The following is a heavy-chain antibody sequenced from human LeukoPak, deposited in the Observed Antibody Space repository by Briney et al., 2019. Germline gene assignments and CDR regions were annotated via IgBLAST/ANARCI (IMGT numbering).Heavy chain of an antibody. Sequence: GGSLRLSCAASGFTFSSYWMSWVRQAPGKGLEWVANIKQDGSEKYFVDSVKGRFTISRDNAKNSLYLQMNSLRAEDTAVYYCARETSIAARDWFDPWGQGTLVTVSS. CDR3: ARETSIAARDWFDP. V-gene: IGHV3-7*01. J-gene: IGHJ5*02. CDR1: GFTFSSYW. D-gene: IGHD6-6*01. CDR2: IKQDGSEK.